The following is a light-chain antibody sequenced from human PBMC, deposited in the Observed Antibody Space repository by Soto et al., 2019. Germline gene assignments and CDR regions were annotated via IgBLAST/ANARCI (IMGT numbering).Light chain of an antibody. V-gene: IGKV3-15*01. Sequence: EIVMTQSPATLSVSPGERATVSCRASQSISNSLAWYQQKPGQAPRLLIHGASTRATGVPATFSGSGSGTEFTLTIDSLQSEDFATYFCQQSYSTPSLTFGGGTKVEIK. J-gene: IGKJ4*01. CDR2: GAS. CDR1: QSISNS. CDR3: QQSYSTPSLT.